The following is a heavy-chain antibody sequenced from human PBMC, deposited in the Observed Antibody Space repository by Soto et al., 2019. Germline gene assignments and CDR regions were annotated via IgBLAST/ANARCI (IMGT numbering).Heavy chain of an antibody. CDR1: GGSISSYY. CDR2: IYYSGST. Sequence: SETLSLTCTVSGGSISSYYWSWIRQPPGKGLEWIGYIYYSGSTNYNPSLKSRVTISVDTSKNQFSLKLSSVTAADTAVYYCARSDVVVVAADYYYYYMDVWGKGTTVTVSS. CDR3: ARSDVVVVAADYYYYYMDV. D-gene: IGHD2-15*01. J-gene: IGHJ6*03. V-gene: IGHV4-59*08.